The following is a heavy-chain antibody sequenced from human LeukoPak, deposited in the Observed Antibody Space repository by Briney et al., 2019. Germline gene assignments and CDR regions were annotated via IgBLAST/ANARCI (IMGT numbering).Heavy chain of an antibody. J-gene: IGHJ3*02. CDR1: GGSISSYC. D-gene: IGHD4-11*01. Sequence: SETLSLTCTVSGGSISSYCWSWIRQPPGKGLEWIGYIYYSGSTNYNPSLKNRVTISVDTSKNQFSLKLSSVSAADTAVYYCASTTKARAFDIWGQGTMVTVSS. CDR3: ASTTKARAFDI. CDR2: IYYSGST. V-gene: IGHV4-59*01.